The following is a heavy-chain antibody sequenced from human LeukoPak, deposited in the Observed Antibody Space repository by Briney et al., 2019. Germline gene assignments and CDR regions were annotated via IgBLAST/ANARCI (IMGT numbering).Heavy chain of an antibody. V-gene: IGHV4-39*01. CDR2: IYYSGST. Sequence: PSETLSLTCTVSGGSINSSSYYWGWIRQPPGKGLEWIGSIYYSGSTYYNPSLKSRVTISVDTSKNQFSLKLSSVTAADTAVYYCAGTTYYYDSSGYYYVGYFDYWGQGTLVTVSS. CDR1: GGSINSSSYY. J-gene: IGHJ4*02. D-gene: IGHD3-22*01. CDR3: AGTTYYYDSSGYYYVGYFDY.